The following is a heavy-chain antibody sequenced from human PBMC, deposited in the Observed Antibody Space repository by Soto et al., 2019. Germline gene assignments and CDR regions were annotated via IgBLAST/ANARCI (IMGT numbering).Heavy chain of an antibody. Sequence: QVQLVESGGGVVQPGRSLRLSCAASGFTFSSYGMHWVRQAPGKGLEWVAVISYDGSNKYYADSVKGRFTISRDNSKNTLYLQMNSLRAEDTAVYYCAKSNSYGLVGFDYWGQGTLVTVSS. D-gene: IGHD5-18*01. V-gene: IGHV3-30*18. J-gene: IGHJ4*02. CDR1: GFTFSSYG. CDR2: ISYDGSNK. CDR3: AKSNSYGLVGFDY.